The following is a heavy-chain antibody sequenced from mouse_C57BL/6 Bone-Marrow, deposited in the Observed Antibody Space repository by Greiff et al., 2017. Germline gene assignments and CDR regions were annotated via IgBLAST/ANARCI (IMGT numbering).Heavy chain of an antibody. CDR1: GYTFTSYG. CDR2: IYPRSGNT. V-gene: IGHV1-81*01. J-gene: IGHJ1*03. D-gene: IGHD1-1*01. CDR3: AEWVYYYGSSPRRYFDV. Sequence: QVQLQQSGAELARPGASVKLSCKASGYTFTSYGIRWVKQRTGQGLEWIGEIYPRSGNTYYNEKFKGKATLTADKSSSTAYMELRSLTSEDSAVYFCAEWVYYYGSSPRRYFDVGGTGTAVTVSS.